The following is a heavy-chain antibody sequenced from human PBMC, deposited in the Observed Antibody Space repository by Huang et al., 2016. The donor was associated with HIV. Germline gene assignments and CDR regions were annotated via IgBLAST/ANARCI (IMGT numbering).Heavy chain of an antibody. D-gene: IGHD2-21*01. CDR1: GGSFSGYF. CDR3: ARGRLARNTWFDT. CDR2: INHSGST. V-gene: IGHV4-34*01. Sequence: QVQLQQWGGGLLNPSETLSLTCAVYGGSFSGYFCSWIRQPPGKGLEWIGEINHSGSTNSNPSLKSRVTVSLRTSKNQVSLKRSSVTAADTAVYYCARGRLARNTWFDTWGQGTLVTVSS. J-gene: IGHJ5*02.